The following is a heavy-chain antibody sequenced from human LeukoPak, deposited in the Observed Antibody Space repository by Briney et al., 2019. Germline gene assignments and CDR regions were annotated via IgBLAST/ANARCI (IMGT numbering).Heavy chain of an antibody. D-gene: IGHD3-3*01. CDR1: GYTFTSYG. CDR3: ARLEGAFDI. CDR2: ISAYNGNT. Sequence: ASVKVSCKASGYTFTSYGISWVRQAPGQGLEWMGWISAYNGNTNYAQKFQGRVTITADKSTSTAYMELSGLRSEDTAVYYCARLEGAFDIWGQGTMVTVSS. J-gene: IGHJ3*02. V-gene: IGHV1-18*01.